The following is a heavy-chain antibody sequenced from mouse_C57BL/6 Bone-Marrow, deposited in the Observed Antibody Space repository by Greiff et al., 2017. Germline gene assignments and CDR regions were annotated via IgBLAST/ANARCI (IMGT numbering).Heavy chain of an antibody. J-gene: IGHJ1*03. CDR1: GYTFTSYW. CDR3: ARWANYYGKDFDV. D-gene: IGHD1-1*01. CDR2: IYPGSGST. Sequence: VQLQQPGAELVKPGASVKMSCKASGYTFTSYWITWVKQRPGQGLEWIGDIYPGSGSTNYNEKFKSKATLTVDTSSSTAYMELRSLTSEDSAVYYCARWANYYGKDFDVWGTGTTVTVSS. V-gene: IGHV1-55*01.